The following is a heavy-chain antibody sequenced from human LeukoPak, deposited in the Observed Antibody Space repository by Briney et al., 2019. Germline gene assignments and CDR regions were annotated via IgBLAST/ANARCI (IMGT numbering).Heavy chain of an antibody. CDR1: GYTLTELS. Sequence: ASVKVSCKVSGYTLTELSMHWVRQAPGKGLEWMGGFDPEDGETIYAQKFQGRVTMTEDTSTDTAYMELSSLGPEDTAVYYCARDPYSGNYGNYYYYYMDVWGKGTTVTISS. CDR3: ARDPYSGNYGNYYYYYMDV. J-gene: IGHJ6*03. D-gene: IGHD1-26*01. CDR2: FDPEDGET. V-gene: IGHV1-24*01.